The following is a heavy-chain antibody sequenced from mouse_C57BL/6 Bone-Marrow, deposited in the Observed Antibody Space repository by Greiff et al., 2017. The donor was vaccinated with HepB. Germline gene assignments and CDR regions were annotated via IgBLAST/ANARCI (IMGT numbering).Heavy chain of an antibody. Sequence: EVQLQQSGPVLVKPGASVKMSCKASGYTFTDYYMNWVKQSHGKSLEWIGVINPYNGGTSYNQKFKGKATLTVDKSSSTAYMELNSLTSEDSAFYYCARKGIYGSSYYYAMDYWGQGTSVTVSS. CDR2: INPYNGGT. CDR1: GYTFTDYY. CDR3: ARKGIYGSSYYYAMDY. V-gene: IGHV1-19*01. J-gene: IGHJ4*01. D-gene: IGHD1-1*01.